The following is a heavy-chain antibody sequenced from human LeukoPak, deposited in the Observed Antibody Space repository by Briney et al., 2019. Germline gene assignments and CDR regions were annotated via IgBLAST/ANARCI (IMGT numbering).Heavy chain of an antibody. Sequence: SETLPLTCTVSGGSISSYYWSWIRQPPGKGLEWIGYIYTSGSTNYNPSLKSRVTISVDTSKNQFSLKLSSVTAADTAVYYCARGRRQVITGTTGGYYFDYWGQGTLVTVSS. CDR3: ARGRRQVITGTTGGYYFDY. CDR1: GGSISSYY. CDR2: IYTSGST. V-gene: IGHV4-4*09. J-gene: IGHJ4*02. D-gene: IGHD1-20*01.